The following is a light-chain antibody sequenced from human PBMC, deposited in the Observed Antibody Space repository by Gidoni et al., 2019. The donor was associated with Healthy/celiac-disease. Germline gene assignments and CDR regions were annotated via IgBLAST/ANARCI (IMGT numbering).Light chain of an antibody. CDR3: QAWDSSTAVV. V-gene: IGLV3-1*01. CDR2: QDS. CDR1: KLGDKY. J-gene: IGLJ2*01. Sequence: SYELPQPPSVSVSPGQTASITCPGDKLGDKYACWYQQKPGQSPVLVINQDSKRPSGIPERFSGSNSGNTATLTISGTQAMDEADYYCQAWDSSTAVVFGGGTKLTVL.